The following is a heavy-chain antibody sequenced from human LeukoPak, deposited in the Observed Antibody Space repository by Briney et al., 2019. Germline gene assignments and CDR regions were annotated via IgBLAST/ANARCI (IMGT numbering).Heavy chain of an antibody. V-gene: IGHV3-43*01. Sequence: PGGSLRLSCAASGFTFDDYTMHWVRHAPGKGLEWVSLISWDGGSTYYADSVKGRFTISRDNSKNSLYLQMNSLRTEDTALYYCAKDISNTEGDWGQGTLVTVSS. J-gene: IGHJ4*02. CDR3: AKDISNTEGD. CDR1: GFTFDDYT. D-gene: IGHD3-3*02. CDR2: ISWDGGST.